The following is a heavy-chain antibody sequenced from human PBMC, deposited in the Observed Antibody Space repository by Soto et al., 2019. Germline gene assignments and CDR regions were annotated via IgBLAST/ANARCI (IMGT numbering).Heavy chain of an antibody. J-gene: IGHJ4*02. D-gene: IGHD4-4*01. CDR2: IYHSEST. CDR3: ARYDFRTFDH. CDR1: GDSISSSFW. Sequence: TLSLTCAVSGDSISSSFWWSWVRQPPGKGLEWIGEIYHSESTTYNPSLKGRVTISIDKSKNQFSLKLTSVTAADTAIYYCARYDFRTFDHWGQGTLVTVSS. V-gene: IGHV4-4*02.